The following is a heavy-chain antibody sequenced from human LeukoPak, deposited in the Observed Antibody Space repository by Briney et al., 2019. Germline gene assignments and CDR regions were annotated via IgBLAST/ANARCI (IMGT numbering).Heavy chain of an antibody. CDR1: GYTFTSYY. J-gene: IGHJ4*02. V-gene: IGHV1-46*01. CDR2: INPSGGST. Sequence: ASVKVSCKASGYTFTSYYMHWVRQAPGQGLEWMGIINPSGGSTSYAQKFQGRATMTRDTSISTAYMELSRLRSDDTAVYYCARDMDSGPDFFDYWGLGTLVTVSS. CDR3: ARDMDSGPDFFDY. D-gene: IGHD1-26*01.